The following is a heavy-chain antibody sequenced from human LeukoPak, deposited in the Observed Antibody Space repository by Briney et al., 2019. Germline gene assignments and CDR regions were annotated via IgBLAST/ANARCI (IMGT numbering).Heavy chain of an antibody. Sequence: SETLSLTCTVSGGSISSGDYYWSWIRQPPGKGLEWIGYIYYSGSTYYNPSLKSRVTISVDTSKNQFSLKLSSVTAADTAVYYCARDYIRQASRYYYHGMDVWGQGTTVTVSS. CDR2: IYYSGST. CDR1: GGSISSGDYY. V-gene: IGHV4-30-4*01. D-gene: IGHD3-3*02. CDR3: ARDYIRQASRYYYHGMDV. J-gene: IGHJ6*02.